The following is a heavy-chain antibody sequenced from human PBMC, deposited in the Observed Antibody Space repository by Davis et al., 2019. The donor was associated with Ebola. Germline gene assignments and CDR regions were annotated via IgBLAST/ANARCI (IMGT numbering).Heavy chain of an antibody. V-gene: IGHV1-69*06. J-gene: IGHJ5*02. CDR1: GYTFTSYG. CDR3: ARDDYGDYIKNWFDP. D-gene: IGHD4-17*01. Sequence: SVKVSCKASGYTFTSYGISWVRQAPGQGLECMGGIIPIFGTANYAQKFQGRVTITADKSTSTAYMELSSLRSEDTAVYYCARDDYGDYIKNWFDPWGQGTLVPVSS. CDR2: IIPIFGTA.